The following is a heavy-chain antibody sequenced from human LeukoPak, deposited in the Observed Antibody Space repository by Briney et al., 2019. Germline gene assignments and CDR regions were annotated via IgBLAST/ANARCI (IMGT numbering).Heavy chain of an antibody. CDR3: AKSPVSGYSYYYYYMDV. CDR2: ISGSGGST. D-gene: IGHD3-22*01. J-gene: IGHJ6*03. Sequence: GGSLRLSCAASGFTVSSNYMSWVRQAPGKGLEWVSAISGSGGSTYYADSVKGRFTISRDNSKNTLYPQMNSLRAEDTAVYYCAKSPVSGYSYYYYYMDVWGKGTTVTISS. V-gene: IGHV3-23*01. CDR1: GFTVSSNY.